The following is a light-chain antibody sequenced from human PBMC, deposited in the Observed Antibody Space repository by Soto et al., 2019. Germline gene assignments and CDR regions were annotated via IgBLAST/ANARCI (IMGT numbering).Light chain of an antibody. Sequence: EIVLTQSPGTLSLSPGERATLSCRASQSVSSSYLAWYQQKPGQAPRLLIYGASSRPTGIPDRFSGSGSGTDFTLTISGLEPEDFAVYYCQQYGSSLVTFGQGTRLEIK. J-gene: IGKJ5*01. V-gene: IGKV3-20*01. CDR2: GAS. CDR3: QQYGSSLVT. CDR1: QSVSSSY.